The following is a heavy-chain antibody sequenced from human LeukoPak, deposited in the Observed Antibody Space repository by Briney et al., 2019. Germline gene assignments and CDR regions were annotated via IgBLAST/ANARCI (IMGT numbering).Heavy chain of an antibody. V-gene: IGHV3-30*03. CDR3: ATVTLLYSSGLDDY. CDR2: ISYDGSNK. J-gene: IGHJ4*02. Sequence: PEGSLRLSCAASGFTFSSYGMHWVRQAPGKGLEWVAVISYDGSNKYYADSVKGRFTISRDNSKNTLYLQMNSLRAEDTAVYYCATVTLLYSSGLDDYWGQGTLVTVSS. CDR1: GFTFSSYG. D-gene: IGHD6-19*01.